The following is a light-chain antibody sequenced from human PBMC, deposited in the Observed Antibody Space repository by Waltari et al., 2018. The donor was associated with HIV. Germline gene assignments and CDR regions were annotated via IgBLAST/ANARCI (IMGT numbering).Light chain of an antibody. Sequence: AIRMTQSPSSFSASTGDRVTITCRASQGISSYVAWYQQKPVKAPKLLIYAASTLQSGVPSRFSGSGSGTDFTLTISCLQSEDFATYYCQQYYSYPWTFGQGTKVEIK. CDR3: QQYYSYPWT. CDR1: QGISSY. V-gene: IGKV1-8*01. CDR2: AAS. J-gene: IGKJ1*01.